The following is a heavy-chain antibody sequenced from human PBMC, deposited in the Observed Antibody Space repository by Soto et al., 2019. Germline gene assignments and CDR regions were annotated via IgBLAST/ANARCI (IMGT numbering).Heavy chain of an antibody. V-gene: IGHV3-9*01. J-gene: IGHJ3*02. D-gene: IGHD3-9*01. CDR3: AKDRLTGGSLGRDAFDS. CDR1: GFTFEDYA. Sequence: VHLVESGGGLVQPGRSLRLSCAASGFTFEDYAMHWVRQAPGKGLEWVSGIPWNSAFADYGDSVKGRFTISRDNAKNPLDLEMNSLAAADTAFYYCAKDRLTGGSLGRDAFDSWGQGIMVTVSS. CDR2: IPWNSAFA.